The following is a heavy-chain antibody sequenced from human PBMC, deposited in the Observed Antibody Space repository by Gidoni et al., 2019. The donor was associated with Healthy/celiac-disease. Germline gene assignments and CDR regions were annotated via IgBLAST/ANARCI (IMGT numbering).Heavy chain of an antibody. V-gene: IGHV4-34*01. CDR2: IKHSGST. Sequence: VQLQEWGAGLVKPSGTLSPTCAVYGWSFSGYDLSWVRQPPGKGVEWVGEIKHSGSTNYNPSLKDRVTMSIDTSKNQVSLKLSFVTAADTAVYFCSRGVPGYSYCYLGFYYYYYMDVWGKGTTVTVSS. J-gene: IGHJ6*03. D-gene: IGHD5-18*01. CDR1: GWSFSGYD. CDR3: SRGVPGYSYCYLGFYYYYYMDV.